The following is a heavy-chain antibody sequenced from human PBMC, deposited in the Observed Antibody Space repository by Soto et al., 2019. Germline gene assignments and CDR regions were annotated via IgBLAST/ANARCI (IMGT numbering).Heavy chain of an antibody. J-gene: IGHJ5*02. V-gene: IGHV3-15*07. CDR1: GFTFSNAW. D-gene: IGHD4-17*01. CDR3: TTDPEIYGDPNWFDP. Sequence: GGSLRLSCAASGFTFSNAWMNWVRQAPGKGLEWVGRIKSKTDGGTTDYAAPVKGRFTISRDDSKNTLYLQMNSLKTEDTAVYYCTTDPEIYGDPNWFDPWGQGTLVTVSS. CDR2: IKSKTDGGTT.